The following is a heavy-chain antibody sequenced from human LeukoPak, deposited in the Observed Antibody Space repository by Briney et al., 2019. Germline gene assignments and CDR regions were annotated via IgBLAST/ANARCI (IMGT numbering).Heavy chain of an antibody. CDR2: ISGSGGST. CDR3: AKSLQSIVGATNY. J-gene: IGHJ4*02. CDR1: GFTFSSYA. V-gene: IGHV3-23*01. Sequence: GGSLRLSCAASGFTFSSYAMSWVLQAPGKGLEWVSAISGSGGSTYYADSVKGRFTISRDNSKNTLYLQMNSLRAEDTAVYYCAKSLQSIVGATNYWGQGTLVTVSS. D-gene: IGHD1-26*01.